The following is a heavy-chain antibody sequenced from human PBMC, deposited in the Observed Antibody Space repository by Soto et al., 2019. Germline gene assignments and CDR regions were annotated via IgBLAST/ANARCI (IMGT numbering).Heavy chain of an antibody. V-gene: IGHV4-59*11. D-gene: IGHD6-13*01. CDR3: ARDSPIRIVAAGSGDHYYYYYYMDV. Sequence: SETLSLTCTVSGVSMSDRYWSWIRQPPGKGLEWIGYIYYSGSANYNPSLKSRVTISIDTSKNQFSLKLSSVTAADTAVYYCARDSPIRIVAAGSGDHYYYYYYMDVWGKGTTVTVSS. J-gene: IGHJ6*03. CDR2: IYYSGSA. CDR1: GVSMSDRY.